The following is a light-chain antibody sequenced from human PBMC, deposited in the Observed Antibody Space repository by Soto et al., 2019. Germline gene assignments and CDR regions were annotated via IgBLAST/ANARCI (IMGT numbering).Light chain of an antibody. CDR3: QQRSNLPPVYT. V-gene: IGKV3-11*01. Sequence: EIVLTQSPATLSLSPGERATLSCRASQSVSSYLAWYQQKPGQAPRLLIYDASNRATGIPARFSGSGSGTDFTITISSLEPEDFAVYYCQQRSNLPPVYTFGQGTKLEIK. CDR1: QSVSSY. CDR2: DAS. J-gene: IGKJ2*01.